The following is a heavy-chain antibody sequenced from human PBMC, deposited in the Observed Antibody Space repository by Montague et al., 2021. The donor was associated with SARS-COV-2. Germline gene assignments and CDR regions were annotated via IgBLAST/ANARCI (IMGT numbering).Heavy chain of an antibody. V-gene: IGHV6-1*01. J-gene: IGHJ6*02. CDR3: TSGREGNYNVMDV. CDR1: GDSASSYSAT. D-gene: IGHD1-1*01. CDR2: TYYRSKWYN. Sequence: CAISGDSASSYSATWNWVRQSPSRGLEWLGRTYYRSKWYNDYAVSVRGRVTINPDTSKNQLSLQLNSVTPEDTAIYYCTSGREGNYNVMDVWGQGTTVTVSS.